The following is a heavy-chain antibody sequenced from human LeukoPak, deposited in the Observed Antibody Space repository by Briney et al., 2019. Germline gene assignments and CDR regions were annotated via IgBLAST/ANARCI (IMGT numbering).Heavy chain of an antibody. CDR3: ARDRGRTPHYNGSGRSLHYYMDV. D-gene: IGHD3-10*01. CDR2: INTNSGDT. CDR1: GYTFTDYY. V-gene: IGHV1-2*02. J-gene: IGHJ6*03. Sequence: ASVKDSCMASGYTFTDYYMHWVRQAPGQGREWMGWINTNSGDTTNVQKCQGRAPMTRETSITPAYMELRSLRSDDRARNFGARDRGRTPHYNGSGRSLHYYMDVWGRGNTVTVS.